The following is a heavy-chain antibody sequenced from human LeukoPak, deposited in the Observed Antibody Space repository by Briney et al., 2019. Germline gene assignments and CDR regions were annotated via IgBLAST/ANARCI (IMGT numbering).Heavy chain of an antibody. CDR2: ISSSGSTI. Sequence: SGGSLRLSCAASGFTFSSYEMNWVRQAPGKGLEWVSYISSSGSTIYYADSVKGRFTISRDNAKNSLYLQMNSLRAGDTAVYYCARDTPDSQGAFDIWGQGTMVTVSS. D-gene: IGHD2-15*01. V-gene: IGHV3-48*03. CDR1: GFTFSSYE. CDR3: ARDTPDSQGAFDI. J-gene: IGHJ3*02.